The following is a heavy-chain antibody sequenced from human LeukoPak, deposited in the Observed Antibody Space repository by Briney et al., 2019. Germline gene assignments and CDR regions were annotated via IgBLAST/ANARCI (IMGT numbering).Heavy chain of an antibody. CDR2: ISPNANTI. V-gene: IGHV3-48*04. Sequence: GGSLRLSCAASGFTFSSYSMNWVRQAPGKGMEWVAYISPNANTIHYADSVKGRFTISRDNAKNSLFLQVNSLRAEDTAVYYCATESGWLFDHWGQGTLVTVSS. CDR3: ATESGWLFDH. CDR1: GFTFSSYS. J-gene: IGHJ4*02. D-gene: IGHD5-12*01.